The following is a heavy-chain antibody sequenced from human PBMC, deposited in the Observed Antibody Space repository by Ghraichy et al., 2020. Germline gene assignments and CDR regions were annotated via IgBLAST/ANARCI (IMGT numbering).Heavy chain of an antibody. CDR2: MNPNSGNT. D-gene: IGHD4-17*01. CDR3: ARAGGDYVGYYYYGMDV. Sequence: VKVSCKASGYTFTSYDINWVRQATGQGLEWMGWMNPNSGNTGYAQKFQGRVTMNRNTSISTAYMELSSLRSEDTAVYYCARAGGDYVGYYYYGMDVWGQGTTVTVSS. V-gene: IGHV1-8*01. CDR1: GYTFTSYD. J-gene: IGHJ6*02.